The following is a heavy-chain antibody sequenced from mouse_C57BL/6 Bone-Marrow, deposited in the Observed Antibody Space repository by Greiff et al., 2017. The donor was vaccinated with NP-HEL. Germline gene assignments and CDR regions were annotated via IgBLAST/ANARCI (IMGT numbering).Heavy chain of an antibody. CDR2: LYPRSGNT. Sequence: QVQLQQSGAELARPGASVKLSCKASGYTFPSSGISRVKQSTGQGLEWIGELYPRSGNTYYNEKFKGQATLTADKSSSTAYMELRSLTSEDSAVYFGARSYYRNCGYWGQGTTLTVSS. J-gene: IGHJ2*01. CDR3: ARSYYRNCGY. D-gene: IGHD2-5*01. V-gene: IGHV1-81*01. CDR1: GYTFPSSG.